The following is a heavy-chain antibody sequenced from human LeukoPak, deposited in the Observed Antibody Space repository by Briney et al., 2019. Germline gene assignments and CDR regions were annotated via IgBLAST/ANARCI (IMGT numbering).Heavy chain of an antibody. J-gene: IGHJ4*02. CDR2: IYYSGST. CDR3: ARHAVTTTFDY. V-gene: IGHV4-39*01. D-gene: IGHD4-17*01. Sequence: SETLSLTCTVSGGSISSTTYYWGWIRQPPGKGLEWIGSIYYSGSTYYNPSLESRVTISVDTSKNQFSLKLSSVTAADTAVFYCARHAVTTTFDYWGQGTLVTVSS. CDR1: GGSISSTTYY.